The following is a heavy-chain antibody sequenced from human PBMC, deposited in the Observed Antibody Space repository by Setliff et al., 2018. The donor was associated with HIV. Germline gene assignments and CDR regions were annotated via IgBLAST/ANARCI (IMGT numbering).Heavy chain of an antibody. CDR1: GGTFSSYA. J-gene: IGHJ4*02. CDR3: ARAPVSTVPPRPFDY. CDR2: INPNSGGT. V-gene: IGHV1-2*02. D-gene: IGHD4-17*01. Sequence: ASVKVSCKASGGTFSSYAISWVRQAPGQGLEWMGWINPNSGGTNYAQKFQGRVTMTRDTSISTAYMELSRLRSDDTAVYYCARAPVSTVPPRPFDYWGQGTLVTVSS.